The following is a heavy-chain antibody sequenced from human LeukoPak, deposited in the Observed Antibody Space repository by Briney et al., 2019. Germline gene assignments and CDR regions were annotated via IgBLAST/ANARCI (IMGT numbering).Heavy chain of an antibody. CDR1: GFTFSRYS. CDR2: ISCRRSYI. V-gene: IGHV3-21*01. J-gene: IGHJ5*02. D-gene: IGHD5-24*01. Sequence: GGSLRLSCAVSGFTFSRYSMNWVHQAPGKGLEWVSSISCRRSYIYYADSVKGRFLIPRDSAKNSLYLQMNSLRAEDTAVYYCAREGVDGRGPTGWFDPWGQGTLVTVSS. CDR3: AREGVDGRGPTGWFDP.